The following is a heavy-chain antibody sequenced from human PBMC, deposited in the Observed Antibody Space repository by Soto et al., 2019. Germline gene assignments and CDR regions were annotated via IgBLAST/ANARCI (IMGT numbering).Heavy chain of an antibody. J-gene: IGHJ4*02. CDR1: GFTFSNAW. Sequence: EVQLVESGGGLVKPGGSLRLSCAASGFTFSNAWMNWVRQAPGKGLECVGRIRSNADGGTADYAAPVKGRFTFSRDDSQNTLFLQMNSLKTEDTAVYFCTTSISGLVTGHWGQGTLVTVSS. V-gene: IGHV3-15*07. D-gene: IGHD3-3*01. CDR2: IRSNADGGTA. CDR3: TTSISGLVTGH.